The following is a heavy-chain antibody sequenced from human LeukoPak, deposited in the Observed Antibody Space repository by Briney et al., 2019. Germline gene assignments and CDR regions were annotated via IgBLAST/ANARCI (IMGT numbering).Heavy chain of an antibody. CDR3: ARSTGFYTTYYMDV. CDR2: INHSGST. D-gene: IGHD3-22*01. V-gene: IGHV4-34*01. CDR1: GGSFSGYY. J-gene: IGHJ6*03. Sequence: SETLSLTCAVYGGSFSGYYWSWIRQPPGKGLEWIGEINHSGSTNYNPSLKSRVTISVDTSKNQFSLKLSSVTAADTAVYYCARSTGFYTTYYMDVWGKGTTVTVSS.